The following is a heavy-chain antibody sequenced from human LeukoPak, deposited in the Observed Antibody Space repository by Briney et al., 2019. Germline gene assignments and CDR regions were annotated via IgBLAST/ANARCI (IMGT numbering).Heavy chain of an antibody. D-gene: IGHD2-2*01. V-gene: IGHV3-7*01. J-gene: IGHJ4*02. CDR3: ARDARVVLDY. CDR2: IQQDGSEK. CDR1: RFSFSSYW. Sequence: GGSLRLSCAASRFSFSSYWMSWVRQAPGKGLEWVANIQQDGSEKYYVDSVKGRFTISRDNAKNSLYLQMNSLRAEDTAVYYCARDARVVLDYWGQGTLVTVSS.